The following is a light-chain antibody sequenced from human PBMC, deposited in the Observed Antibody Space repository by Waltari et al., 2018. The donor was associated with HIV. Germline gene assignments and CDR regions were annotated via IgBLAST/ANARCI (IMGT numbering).Light chain of an antibody. V-gene: IGKV1-33*01. J-gene: IGKJ4*01. CDR3: QQYNNVPLT. Sequence: DIQMTQSPPSLSASVGDRVTITCQASQDIRNFLNWYQQKPGQVPKLLIYDASNLETGVPSRFSGSGSGTDFTLTISSLRPDDIATYYCQQYNNVPLTFGGGTKVEIK. CDR1: QDIRNF. CDR2: DAS.